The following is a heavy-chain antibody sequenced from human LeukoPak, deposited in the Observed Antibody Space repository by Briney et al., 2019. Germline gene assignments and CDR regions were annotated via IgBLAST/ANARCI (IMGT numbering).Heavy chain of an antibody. V-gene: IGHV4-34*01. CDR2: INHRGST. CDR1: GESFSGYY. CDR3: ARRIAARSSMDY. D-gene: IGHD6-6*01. J-gene: IGHJ4*02. Sequence: SETLSLTCAVYGESFSGYYWSWIRQPPGKGLEWIGEINHRGSTNSNPSLKSRVTMSVDTSKNSFSLKLRSVTAADTAMYYCARRIAARSSMDYWGQGTLVTVSS.